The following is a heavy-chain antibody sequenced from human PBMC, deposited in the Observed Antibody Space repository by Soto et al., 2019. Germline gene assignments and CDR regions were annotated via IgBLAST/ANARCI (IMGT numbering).Heavy chain of an antibody. V-gene: IGHV1-8*01. Sequence: GASVKVSCKASGYTFTSYDINWVRQATGQGLEWMGWMNPNSGNTGYAQKFQGRVTMTRNTSISTAYMELSSLRSEDTAVYYCARGPRKIFGVVTINYYGMDVWGPGTKVTVYS. J-gene: IGHJ6*02. CDR2: MNPNSGNT. CDR3: ARGPRKIFGVVTINYYGMDV. CDR1: GYTFTSYD. D-gene: IGHD3-3*01.